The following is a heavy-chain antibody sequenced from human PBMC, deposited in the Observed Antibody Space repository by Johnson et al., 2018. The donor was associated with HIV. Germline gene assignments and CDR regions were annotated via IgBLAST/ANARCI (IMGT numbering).Heavy chain of an antibody. Sequence: VQLVESGGGLVKPGGSLRLSCAASGFTFSKAWMTWVRQAPGKGLEWVGRIKSKSDGGTTDYAAPVKGRFTISRDDSKNTSYLQMNGLKTEDTAVYYCTRPYGAGAFDIWGQGTMVTVSS. CDR3: TRPYGAGAFDI. CDR1: GFTFSKAW. J-gene: IGHJ3*02. V-gene: IGHV3-15*01. D-gene: IGHD4-17*01. CDR2: IKSKSDGGTT.